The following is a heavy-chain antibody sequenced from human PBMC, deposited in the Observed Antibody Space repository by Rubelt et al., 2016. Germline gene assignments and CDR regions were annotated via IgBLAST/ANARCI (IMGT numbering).Heavy chain of an antibody. Sequence: EVQLVESGGGLVKPGESLRLSCAASGFTFSSYSMNWVRQAPGKGLEWVSSISRSGTSIYYADSVRGRFTISRDNAKDSLYLQMNSLRAEDTAVYYCASRFCTNGVCHVDYWGQGTLVTVSS. V-gene: IGHV3-21*01. CDR1: GFTFSSYS. J-gene: IGHJ4*02. CDR2: ISRSGTSI. D-gene: IGHD2-8*01. CDR3: ASRFCTNGVCHVDY.